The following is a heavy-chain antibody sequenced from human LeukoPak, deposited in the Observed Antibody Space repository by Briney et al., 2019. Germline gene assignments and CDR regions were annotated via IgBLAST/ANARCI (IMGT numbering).Heavy chain of an antibody. CDR3: AREREIVVVPAATPNWFDP. CDR2: IIPIFGIA. V-gene: IGHV1-69*04. Sequence: GSSVKVSCKASGGTFSSYAISWVRQAPGQGLEWMGRIIPIFGIANYAQKFQGRVTITADKSTGTAYMELSSLRSEDTAVYYCAREREIVVVPAATPNWFDPWGQGTLVTVSS. D-gene: IGHD2-2*01. CDR1: GGTFSSYA. J-gene: IGHJ5*02.